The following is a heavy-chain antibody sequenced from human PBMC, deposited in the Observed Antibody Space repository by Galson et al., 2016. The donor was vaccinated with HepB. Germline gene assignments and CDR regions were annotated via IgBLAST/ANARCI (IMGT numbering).Heavy chain of an antibody. CDR3: VKDRKWWELGSYFDY. Sequence: SLRLSCAASGFNFSTHGMHWVRQAPGKGLEWVAVVSFDGTNKYYADSVRGRFTISRDNSKNTLYLEMSSLRPEDTAVYYCVKDRKWWELGSYFDYWGQGTLVTVSS. V-gene: IGHV3-30*18. CDR1: GFNFSTHG. CDR2: VSFDGTNK. D-gene: IGHD3-10*01. J-gene: IGHJ4*02.